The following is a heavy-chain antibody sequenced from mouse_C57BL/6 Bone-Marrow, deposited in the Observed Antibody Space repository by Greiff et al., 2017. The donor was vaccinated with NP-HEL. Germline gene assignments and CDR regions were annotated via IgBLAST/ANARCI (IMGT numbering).Heavy chain of an antibody. CDR3: TLPSYYFDY. Sequence: QVQLQQSGAELARPGASVKLSCKASGYTFTSYGISWVKQRTGQGLEWIGAIDPETGGTAYNQKFKGKAILTADKSSSTAYMELRSLTSEDSAVYYCTLPSYYFDYWGQGTTLTVSS. D-gene: IGHD1-1*01. V-gene: IGHV1-81*01. CDR2: IDPETGGT. J-gene: IGHJ2*01. CDR1: GYTFTSYG.